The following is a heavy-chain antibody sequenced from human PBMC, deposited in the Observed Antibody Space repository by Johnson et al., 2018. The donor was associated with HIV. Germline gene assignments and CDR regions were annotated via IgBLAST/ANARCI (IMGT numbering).Heavy chain of an antibody. D-gene: IGHD1-26*01. CDR3: AREGAWEVRPGAFDI. Sequence: EVQLVESGGGLVQPGGSLRLSCAASGFTFSSYDMHWVRQATGKGLEWVSALGTAGDTYYPGSVKGRFTISRENAKNSLYLQMNSLRAEDTAVYYCAREGAWEVRPGAFDIWGQGTMVPVSS. J-gene: IGHJ3*02. CDR1: GFTFSSYD. CDR2: LGTAGDT. V-gene: IGHV3-13*01.